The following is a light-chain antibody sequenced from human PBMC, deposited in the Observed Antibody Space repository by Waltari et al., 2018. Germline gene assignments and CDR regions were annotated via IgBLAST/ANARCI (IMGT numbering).Light chain of an antibody. J-gene: IGLJ3*02. CDR1: ASNIESNY. V-gene: IGLV1-47*01. Sequence: QSVVTQPPSASGTPEQTVTISCSGSASNIESNYVYWYQQLPGTAPKLLIYRNYQRPSGVPDRCSGSKSGTSASLAISGLRSEDEADYYCAAWDDSLSGWVFGGGTKLTVL. CDR2: RNY. CDR3: AAWDDSLSGWV.